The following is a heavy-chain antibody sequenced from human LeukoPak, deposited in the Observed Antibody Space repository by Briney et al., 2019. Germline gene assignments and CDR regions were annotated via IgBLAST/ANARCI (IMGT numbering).Heavy chain of an antibody. V-gene: IGHV4-38-2*02. J-gene: IGHJ4*02. Sequence: SETLSLTCTVSAYSISSGYYWGWIRQPPGKGLEWIGSIYHSGNTYYNPSLKSRVTMSVDTSKNQFSLKLSSVTAADTAVYYCARLRWDNYYDSSGYRPYFDYWGQGTLVTVSS. CDR1: AYSISSGYY. CDR2: IYHSGNT. D-gene: IGHD3-22*01. CDR3: ARLRWDNYYDSSGYRPYFDY.